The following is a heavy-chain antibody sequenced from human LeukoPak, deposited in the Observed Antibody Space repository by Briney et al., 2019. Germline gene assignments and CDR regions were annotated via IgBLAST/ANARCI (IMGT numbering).Heavy chain of an antibody. V-gene: IGHV3-48*03. Sequence: GGSLRLSCAASGFTFSSYEMNWVRQAPGKGLEWVSYISSSGDTIYYADSVKGRFTISRDNAKNLLYLQMNSLRAEDTAVYYCARGYDSSGYYVNCFDPWGQGTLVTVSS. J-gene: IGHJ5*02. CDR1: GFTFSSYE. CDR2: ISSSGDTI. CDR3: ARGYDSSGYYVNCFDP. D-gene: IGHD3-22*01.